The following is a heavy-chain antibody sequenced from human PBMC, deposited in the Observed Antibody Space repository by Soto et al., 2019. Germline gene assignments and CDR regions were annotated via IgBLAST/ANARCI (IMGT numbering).Heavy chain of an antibody. CDR1: SGSISSSNYY. J-gene: IGHJ4*02. V-gene: IGHV4-39*01. D-gene: IGHD1-7*01. Sequence: SETLSLTCTVSSGSISSSNYYWGWIRQPPGKGLEWVGSIHYSGTTYYNPSLKSRVTISVDTSKNQFSLKLTSVTAADTTVYYCAIRTGTKFDYWGQGTLVTVSS. CDR3: AIRTGTKFDY. CDR2: IHYSGTT.